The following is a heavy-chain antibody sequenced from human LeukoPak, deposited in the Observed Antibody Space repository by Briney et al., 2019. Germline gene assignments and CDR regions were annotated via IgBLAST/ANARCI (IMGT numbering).Heavy chain of an antibody. D-gene: IGHD3-22*01. Sequence: SETLSLTCTVSGGSVSGYYWSWIRQPPRKGLEWSGYIYYRGSTDYNPSLKSRVTMSIDTSNQFSLRLSSVTAADTAVYYCARVGDSSGYSVFDSWGQGTPVTVSS. V-gene: IGHV4-59*02. CDR3: ARVGDSSGYSVFDS. CDR2: IYYRGST. J-gene: IGHJ4*02. CDR1: GGSVSGYY.